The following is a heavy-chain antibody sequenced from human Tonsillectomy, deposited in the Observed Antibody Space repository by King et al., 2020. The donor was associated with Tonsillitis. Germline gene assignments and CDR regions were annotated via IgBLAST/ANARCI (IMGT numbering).Heavy chain of an antibody. J-gene: IGHJ3*02. CDR1: GFTFSGSN. V-gene: IGHV3-73*01. Sequence: VQLVESGGGLVQPGGSLKPSCAASGFTFSGSNIHWVRQASGKGLEWVGRILSKGNSYATAYAASVKGRFTISRDDSKNMAYLQMNSLKTEDTAVYYCTRLDSYPAVAAFDIWGQGTMVTVSS. D-gene: IGHD6-19*01. CDR3: TRLDSYPAVAAFDI. CDR2: ILSKGNSYAT.